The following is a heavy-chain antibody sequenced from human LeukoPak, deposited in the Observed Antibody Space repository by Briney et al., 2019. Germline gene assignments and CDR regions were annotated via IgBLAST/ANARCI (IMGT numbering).Heavy chain of an antibody. V-gene: IGHV4-38-2*02. CDR2: VSHRGST. CDR3: ARAVGATRTGNWFDP. CDR1: GYSISNGYY. J-gene: IGHJ5*02. D-gene: IGHD1-26*01. Sequence: SETLSLTCTVSGYSISNGYYWGWIRQSPGKGLEWVGSVSHRGSTYYNPSLRSRVTISVDTSKDQFSLKLSSVTAADTAVYYCARAVGATRTGNWFDPWGQGTLVTVSS.